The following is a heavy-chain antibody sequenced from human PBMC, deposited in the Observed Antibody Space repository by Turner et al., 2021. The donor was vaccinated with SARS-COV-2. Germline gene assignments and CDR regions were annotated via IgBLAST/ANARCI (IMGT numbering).Heavy chain of an antibody. Sequence: EVQLLESGGGLVQPGGSLRPTCAAPGFTFSSYGMSWVRQAPGKGLEWVAAISGSGGSTDYADSVKGRFTISRENSKNTLNLQMNSLRAEDTAVYYCAKTDTAMVPYNWFDPWGQGTLVTVSS. CDR2: ISGSGGST. J-gene: IGHJ5*02. CDR1: GFTFSSYG. CDR3: AKTDTAMVPYNWFDP. V-gene: IGHV3-23*01. D-gene: IGHD5-18*01.